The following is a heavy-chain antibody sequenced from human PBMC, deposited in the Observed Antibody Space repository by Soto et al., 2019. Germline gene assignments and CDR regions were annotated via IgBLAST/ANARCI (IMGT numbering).Heavy chain of an antibody. CDR1: GFTFSSYA. D-gene: IGHD6-19*01. CDR3: AKDKSSGWYGPTARDY. CDR2: ISGSGGST. V-gene: IGHV3-23*01. J-gene: IGHJ4*02. Sequence: GGSLRLSCAASGFTFSSYAMSWVRQAPGKGLEWVSAISGSGGSTYYADSVKGRFTISRDNSKNTLYLQMNSLRAEDTAVYYCAKDKSSGWYGPTARDYWGQGTLVTVSS.